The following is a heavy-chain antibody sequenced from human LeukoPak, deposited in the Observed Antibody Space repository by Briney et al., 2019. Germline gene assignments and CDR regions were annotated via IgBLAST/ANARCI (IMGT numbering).Heavy chain of an antibody. J-gene: IGHJ5*02. CDR3: ARRVYDILTGYYRGWFDP. V-gene: IGHV4-34*01. D-gene: IGHD3-9*01. CDR1: GGSFSGYY. Sequence: PSETLSLTCAVYGGSFSGYYWSWIRQPPGKGLEWIGEINHSGSTNYNPSLKSRVTISVDTSKNQFSLKLSSVTAADTAVYYCARRVYDILTGYYRGWFDPWGQGTLVTVSS. CDR2: INHSGST.